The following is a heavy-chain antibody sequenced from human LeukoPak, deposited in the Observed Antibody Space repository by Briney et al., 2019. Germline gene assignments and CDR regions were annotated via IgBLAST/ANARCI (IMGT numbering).Heavy chain of an antibody. V-gene: IGHV4-59*01. CDR2: IYYSGST. CDR1: GVSISSYY. CDR3: ARSKELLWFGEFDP. J-gene: IGHJ5*02. D-gene: IGHD3-10*01. Sequence: SETLSLTCTVSGVSISSYYWSSIRQPPGKGLEWIGYIYYSGSTNYNPSLKSRVTISVETSKNQFSLKQITVTAADTTVFYCARSKELLWFGEFDPWGQGTLVTVSS.